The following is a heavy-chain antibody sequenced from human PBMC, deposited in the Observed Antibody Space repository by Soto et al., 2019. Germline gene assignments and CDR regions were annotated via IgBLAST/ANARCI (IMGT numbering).Heavy chain of an antibody. V-gene: IGHV4-59*01. CDR2: IYHSGNT. J-gene: IGHJ5*02. CDR3: ARVPSPFSIATMFLNWFDP. Sequence: SETLSLTCTVSGDSISNYYWSWIRQPPGKGLEWIGSIYHSGNTNYNPSLKSRVTISLDTSKNQFSLKLSSVTAADTAMYYCARVPSPFSIATMFLNWFDPWGPGTQVTVSS. D-gene: IGHD3-10*02. CDR1: GDSISNYY.